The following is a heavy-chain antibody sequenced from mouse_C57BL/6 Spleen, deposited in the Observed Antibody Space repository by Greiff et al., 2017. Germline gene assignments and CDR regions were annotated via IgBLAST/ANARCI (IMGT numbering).Heavy chain of an antibody. CDR3: ASGWDAMDY. D-gene: IGHD4-1*01. Sequence: VQLQESGAELARPGASVKMSCKASGYTFTSYTMHWVNQRPGQGLEWIGYINPSSGYTKYNQKFKDKATLTADKSASTAYMQLSSLTSEDSAVYYCASGWDAMDYWGQGASVTVSS. J-gene: IGHJ4*01. CDR2: INPSSGYT. CDR1: GYTFTSYT. V-gene: IGHV1-4*01.